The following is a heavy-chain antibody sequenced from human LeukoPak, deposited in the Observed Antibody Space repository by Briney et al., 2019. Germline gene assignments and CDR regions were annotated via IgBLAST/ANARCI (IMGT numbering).Heavy chain of an antibody. CDR1: GFAFSTYA. CDR3: ERDQWDITALCYYYMDV. J-gene: IGHJ6*03. Sequence: GGSLRLSCAASGFAFSTYAMHWVRQSPGTGLEWVAVISYDGSDGYYADSVKGRFTISRDNSKNTFYLPMNSLRTEDTAVYDCERDQWDITALCYYYMDVWGKGTTVTVSS. V-gene: IGHV3-30*01. D-gene: IGHD6-25*01. CDR2: ISYDGSDG.